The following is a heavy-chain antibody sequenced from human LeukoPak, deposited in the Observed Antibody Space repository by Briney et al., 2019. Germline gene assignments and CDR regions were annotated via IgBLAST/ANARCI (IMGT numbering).Heavy chain of an antibody. CDR3: ASLGYYDILTGHYYYYGMDV. Sequence: GGSLRLSCAGSGFTFSGYSLNWVRQAPGTGLEWVSSITSSGSSMYYADSVKGRFTISRDNSKNTLYLQMNSLRAEDTAVYYCASLGYYDILTGHYYYYGMDVWGQGTTVTVSS. CDR1: GFTFSGYS. D-gene: IGHD3-9*01. J-gene: IGHJ6*02. V-gene: IGHV3-21*04. CDR2: ITSSGSSM.